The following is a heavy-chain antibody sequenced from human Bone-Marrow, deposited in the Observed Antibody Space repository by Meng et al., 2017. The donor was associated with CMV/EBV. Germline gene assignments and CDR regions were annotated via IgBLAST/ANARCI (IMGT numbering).Heavy chain of an antibody. CDR1: GFTFSSYA. CDR3: ARDHLAPDYDILTGSFDY. CDR2: ISYDGSNK. V-gene: IGHV3-30-3*01. Sequence: GGSLRLSCAASGFTFSSYAIHWVRQAPGKGLEWVAVISYDGSNKYYADSVKGRFTISRDNSKNTLYLQMNSLRAEDTAVYYCARDHLAPDYDILTGSFDYWGQGTLVTVSS. D-gene: IGHD3-9*01. J-gene: IGHJ4*02.